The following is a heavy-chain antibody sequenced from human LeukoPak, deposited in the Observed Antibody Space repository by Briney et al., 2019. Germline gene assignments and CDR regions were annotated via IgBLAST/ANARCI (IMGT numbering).Heavy chain of an antibody. CDR1: GGSFSGYY. J-gene: IGHJ5*02. D-gene: IGHD3-22*01. V-gene: IGHV4-34*01. CDR3: ARVLSSGYWVDP. CDR2: INHSGST. Sequence: SETLSLTCAVYGGSFSGYYWSWIRQPPGKGLEWIGEINHSGSTNYNPSLKSRVTISGDASKNQFSLKLTSVIATDTAVYYCARVLSSGYWVDPWGQGTLVTVSS.